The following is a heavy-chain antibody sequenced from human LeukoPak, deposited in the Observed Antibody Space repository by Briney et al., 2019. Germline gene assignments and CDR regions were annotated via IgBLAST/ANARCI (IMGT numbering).Heavy chain of an antibody. CDR3: ARGGDTAMND. Sequence: PSETPSLTCAVYGGSFSGYYWSWIRQPPGKGLEWIGEINHSGSTNYNPSLKSRVTISVDTSKNQFSLKLSSVTAADTAVYYCARGGDTAMNDWGQGTLVTVSS. CDR1: GGSFSGYY. D-gene: IGHD5-18*01. J-gene: IGHJ4*02. CDR2: INHSGST. V-gene: IGHV4-34*01.